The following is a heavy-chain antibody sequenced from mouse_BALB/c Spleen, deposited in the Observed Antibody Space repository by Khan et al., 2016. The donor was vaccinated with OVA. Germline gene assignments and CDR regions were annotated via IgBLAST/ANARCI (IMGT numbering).Heavy chain of an antibody. CDR3: SREGSRYNYAMDY. D-gene: IGHD1-1*01. Sequence: EVQLQESGPGLVNPSQSLSLTCTVTGYSITSDYAWNWIRQFPGNKLEWMGYINYSGSTNYNPALKSRISITRDKYKNQFFLQLNYVTTEDTATYYCSREGSRYNYAMDYWGQGTSVTVSS. CDR2: INYSGST. V-gene: IGHV3-2*02. J-gene: IGHJ4*01. CDR1: GYSITSDYA.